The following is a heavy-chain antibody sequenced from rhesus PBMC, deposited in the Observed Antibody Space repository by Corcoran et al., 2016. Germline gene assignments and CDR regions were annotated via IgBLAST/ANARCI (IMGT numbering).Heavy chain of an antibody. D-gene: IGHD6-25*01. CDR1: GGSFSSYW. Sequence: QVQLQESGPGLVKPSETLSLTCAVSGGSFSSYWWSWIRQPPGKGLEWIGEINGNSGSPNYNPSLRSRVPSSKDAAKTQFSLTLGSVTAADTAVYYCARYGIAAAPDDAFDFWGQGLRVTVSS. V-gene: IGHV4-80*01. CDR3: ARYGIAAAPDDAFDF. CDR2: INGNSGSP. J-gene: IGHJ3*01.